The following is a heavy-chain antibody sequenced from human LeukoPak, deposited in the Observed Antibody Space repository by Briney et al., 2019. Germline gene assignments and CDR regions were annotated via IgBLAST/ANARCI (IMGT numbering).Heavy chain of an antibody. CDR1: GGSISSYY. J-gene: IGHJ5*02. CDR3: ARVGYSNYGGGTNWFDP. V-gene: IGHV4-4*07. D-gene: IGHD4-11*01. Sequence: SETLSLTYTVSGGSISSYYWSWIRQPAGKGLEWIGRFYTGGSINYNPSLKSRVTMSGDTSKNHFSLKLSSVTAADTAVYYCARVGYSNYGGGTNWFDPWGQGTLVTVSS. CDR2: FYTGGSI.